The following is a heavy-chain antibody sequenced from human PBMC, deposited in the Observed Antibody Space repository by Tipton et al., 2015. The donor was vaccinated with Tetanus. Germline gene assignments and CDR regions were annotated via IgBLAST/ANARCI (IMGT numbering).Heavy chain of an antibody. J-gene: IGHJ5*02. Sequence: TLSLTCTVSGGSIISGGYSPGWGRHSPGKGLGWFGYIRNRGDLDSNPSLKGRVSLSVDKSANQFSLRLTSVTSPDSAVYYCAAESARGNNWFDPWGQGVLVNVSS. CDR1: GGSIISGGYS. V-gene: IGHV4-31*03. CDR3: AAESARGNNWFDP. CDR2: IRNRGDL.